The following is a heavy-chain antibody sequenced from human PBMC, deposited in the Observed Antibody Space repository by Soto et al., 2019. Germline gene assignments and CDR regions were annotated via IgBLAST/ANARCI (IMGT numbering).Heavy chain of an antibody. CDR1: GGTFSNYP. CDR2: IIPIFGTV. J-gene: IGHJ2*01. Sequence: QVQLVQSGAEVKKPGSSVKVSCKASGGTFSNYPISWVRQAPGQGLEWMGGIIPIFGTVNYAQKFQGRVTITADKSTSTADMELSSLRSEDTAVYYCARGNHRWLQLWYFDLWGRGTLVTVSS. CDR3: ARGNHRWLQLWYFDL. V-gene: IGHV1-69*14. D-gene: IGHD5-12*01.